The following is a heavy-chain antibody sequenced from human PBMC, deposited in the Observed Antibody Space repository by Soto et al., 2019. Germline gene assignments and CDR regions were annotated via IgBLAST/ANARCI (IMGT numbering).Heavy chain of an antibody. CDR3: ARDPRGSGYLGEYYYYGMDV. D-gene: IGHD3-16*01. V-gene: IGHV4-61*08. Sequence: SETLCLSCTVSGGSVISGGYHRSCIRQPPGKGLEWIGYIYYSGSTNYNPSLKSRVTISVDTSKNQFSLKLSSVTAADTAVYYCARDPRGSGYLGEYYYYGMDVWGQGTTVTVSS. CDR1: GGSVISGGYH. CDR2: IYYSGST. J-gene: IGHJ6*02.